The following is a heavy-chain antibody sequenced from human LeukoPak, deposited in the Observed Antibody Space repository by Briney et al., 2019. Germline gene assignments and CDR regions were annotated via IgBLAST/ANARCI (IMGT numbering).Heavy chain of an antibody. Sequence: GGSLRLSCAASGFTFSSYSMNWVRQARGKGLEWVSYISSSSSTIYYADSVKGRFTISRDNAKNSLYLQMNSLRAEDTAVYYCARDRYSLQTYYMDVWGKGTTVTVSS. V-gene: IGHV3-48*01. J-gene: IGHJ6*03. D-gene: IGHD5-12*01. CDR1: GFTFSSYS. CDR3: ARDRYSLQTYYMDV. CDR2: ISSSSSTI.